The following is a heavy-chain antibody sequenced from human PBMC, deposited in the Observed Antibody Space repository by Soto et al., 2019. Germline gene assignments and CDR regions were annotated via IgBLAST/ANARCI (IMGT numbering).Heavy chain of an antibody. CDR1: GGSISSGGYY. CDR2: IYYSGST. CDR3: ARSPTDCSSSTSCYKGWFDP. V-gene: IGHV4-31*03. D-gene: IGHD2-2*02. Sequence: SETLSLTCTVSGGSISSGGYYWSWIRQHPGKGLEWIGYIYYSGSTYYNSSLKSRVTISVDTSKNQFSLKLSSVTAAETAVYYCARSPTDCSSSTSCYKGWFDPWGQGTLVTVSS. J-gene: IGHJ5*02.